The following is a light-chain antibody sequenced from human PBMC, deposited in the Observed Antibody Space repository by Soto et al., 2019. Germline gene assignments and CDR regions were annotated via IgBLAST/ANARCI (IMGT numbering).Light chain of an antibody. V-gene: IGKV3-20*01. Sequence: EVVLTQSPGTLSLSPGEGATLSCRASESIPSSYLAWYQHKPGQPPRLLIYGASTRASGIPDRFSGGGSGTDFTLTIRRLEPEDFAVYYCQRYGRSPPVFTFGPGTKVDI. CDR2: GAS. CDR3: QRYGRSPPVFT. J-gene: IGKJ3*01. CDR1: ESIPSSY.